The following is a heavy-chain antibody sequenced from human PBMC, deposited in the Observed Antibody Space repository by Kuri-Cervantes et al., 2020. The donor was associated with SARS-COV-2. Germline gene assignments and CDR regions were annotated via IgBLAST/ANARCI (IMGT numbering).Heavy chain of an antibody. J-gene: IGHJ3*02. CDR3: ARDRINDFDI. Sequence: GESLKISCAASGFTFSSYNMNWVRQAPGKGLEWASSISSSRNYIYYADSVRGRFTISRDNAKNSLYLQMNSLRAEDTAVYYCARDRINDFDIWGQGTMVTVSS. CDR2: ISSSRNYI. D-gene: IGHD2-15*01. CDR1: GFTFSSYN. V-gene: IGHV3-21*01.